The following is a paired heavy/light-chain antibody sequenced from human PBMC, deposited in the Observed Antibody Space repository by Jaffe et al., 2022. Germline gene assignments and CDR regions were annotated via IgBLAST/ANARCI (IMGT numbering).Light chain of an antibody. J-gene: IGKJ2*01. V-gene: IGKV1-5*03. CDR1: QTISYW. CDR3: QQYNSSSYT. CDR2: RAS. Sequence: DIQMTQSPSTLSASVGDRVTITCRASQTISYWLAWYQQKPGKAPNLLIYRASILESGVPSRFSGSGSGTEFTLTISSLQPDDFATYYCQQYNSSSYTFGQGTKLEIK.
Heavy chain of an antibody. Sequence: QVQLQQWGAGPLKPSETLSLTCAVYDGSFSGYYWSWFRQPPGKGLEWIGEINPSGGTNYNLSLKSRVTISVDTSKNHFSLKLNSVTAGDTAVYYCARGLGQAPGLWGQGTLVTVSS. J-gene: IGHJ4*02. CDR2: INPSGGT. V-gene: IGHV4-34*01. D-gene: IGHD2-2*01. CDR3: ARGLGQAPGL. CDR1: DGSFSGYY.